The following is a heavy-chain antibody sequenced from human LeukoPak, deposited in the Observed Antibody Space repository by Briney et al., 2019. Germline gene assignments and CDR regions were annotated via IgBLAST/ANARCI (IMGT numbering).Heavy chain of an antibody. Sequence: PSETLFLTCAVYGVSFSGYYWSWIRQPPGKGLEWIGAINRSGSTNYNPSLKSRVTISVDTSNNQFSLKQSYVTGADSAVYYCATRTRNFDWLLSRYAFEIWGPGTMVTASS. J-gene: IGHJ3*02. D-gene: IGHD3-9*01. CDR1: GVSFSGYY. CDR2: INRSGST. CDR3: ATRTRNFDWLLSRYAFEI. V-gene: IGHV4-34*01.